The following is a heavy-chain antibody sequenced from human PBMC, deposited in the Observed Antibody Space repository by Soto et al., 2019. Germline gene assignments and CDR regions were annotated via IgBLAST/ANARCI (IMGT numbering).Heavy chain of an antibody. CDR1: GFTFRNYG. V-gene: IGHV3-48*01. D-gene: IGHD3-22*01. J-gene: IGHJ3*01. Sequence: PGGSLRLSCAASGFTFRNYGMNWVRQAPGKGLEWVSYIGIGSSTKYYADSVKGRFTISRDNAKNSLYLQMNSLRAEDTAVYYCARDKLYYNDISGRPLNAFDVWCQGIMVTVS. CDR3: ARDKLYYNDISGRPLNAFDV. CDR2: IGIGSSTK.